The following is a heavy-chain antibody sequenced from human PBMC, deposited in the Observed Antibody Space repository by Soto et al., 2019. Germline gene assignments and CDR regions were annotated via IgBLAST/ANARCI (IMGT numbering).Heavy chain of an antibody. Sequence: PGESLKISCKGSGYSFTSYWISWVRQMPGKGLEWMGRIDPSDSYTNYSPSFQGHVTISADKSISTAYLQWSSLKASDTAMYYCARRVTMVRGALPAGYYYYGMDVWGQGTTVTVSS. V-gene: IGHV5-10-1*01. CDR1: GYSFTSYW. CDR3: ARRVTMVRGALPAGYYYYGMDV. CDR2: IDPSDSYT. D-gene: IGHD3-10*01. J-gene: IGHJ6*02.